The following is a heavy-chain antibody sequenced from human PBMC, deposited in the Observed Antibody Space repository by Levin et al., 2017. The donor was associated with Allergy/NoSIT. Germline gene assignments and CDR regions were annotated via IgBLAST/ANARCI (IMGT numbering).Heavy chain of an antibody. CDR2: VSTDGDYT. J-gene: IGHJ4*02. Sequence: SCAASGFTFNTYAMNWVRQAPGQGLEWVSSVSTDGDYTFYADSVKRRFTISRDNSRSTLFLQMNSLGAEDTALYYCAKDDGAAYYSFDSWGQGTLVTVSS. V-gene: IGHV3-23*01. CDR1: GFTFNTYA. CDR3: AKDDGAAYYSFDS. D-gene: IGHD1-26*01.